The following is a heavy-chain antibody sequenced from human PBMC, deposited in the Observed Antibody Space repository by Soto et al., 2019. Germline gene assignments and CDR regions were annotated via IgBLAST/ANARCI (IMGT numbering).Heavy chain of an antibody. Sequence: PSETLSLTCAVYGGSFSGYYWSWIRQPPGKGLEWIGYIYYSGSTYYNPSLKSRVTISVDTPKNQFSLKLSSVTAADTAVYYCARSVFPWGQGTLVTVS. J-gene: IGHJ5*02. V-gene: IGHV4-34*09. CDR1: GGSFSGYY. CDR3: ARSVFP. CDR2: IYYSGST.